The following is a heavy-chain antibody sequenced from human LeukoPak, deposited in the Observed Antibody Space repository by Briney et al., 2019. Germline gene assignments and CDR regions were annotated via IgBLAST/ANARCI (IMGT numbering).Heavy chain of an antibody. CDR1: GGSFSGYY. J-gene: IGHJ3*02. D-gene: IGHD3-22*01. V-gene: IGHV4-34*01. Sequence: PSETLSLTCAVYGGSFSGYYWSWIRQPPGKGLEWIGEINHSGSTNYNPSLKSRVTISVDTSKNQFSLKLSSVTAADTAVYYCAREGYYYDSSGYYFDAFDIWGQGTMVTVSS. CDR2: INHSGST. CDR3: AREGYYYDSSGYYFDAFDI.